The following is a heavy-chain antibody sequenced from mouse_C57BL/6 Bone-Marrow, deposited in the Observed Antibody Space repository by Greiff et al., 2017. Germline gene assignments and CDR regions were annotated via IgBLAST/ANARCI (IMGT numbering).Heavy chain of an antibody. CDR1: GYTFTSYG. J-gene: IGHJ2*01. CDR3: ARYYDYDLYYFDY. Sequence: VQLQESGAELARPGASVKLSCKASGYTFTSYGISWVKQRTGQGLEWIGEIYPRSGNTYYNEKFKGKATLTADKSSSTAYMEIRSLTSEDSAVYFCARYYDYDLYYFDYWGQGTTLTVSS. D-gene: IGHD2-4*01. CDR2: IYPRSGNT. V-gene: IGHV1-81*01.